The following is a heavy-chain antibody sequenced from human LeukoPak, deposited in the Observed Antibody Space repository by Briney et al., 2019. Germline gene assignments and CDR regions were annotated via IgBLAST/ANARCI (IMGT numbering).Heavy chain of an antibody. D-gene: IGHD3-16*01. CDR2: ISGSGGST. CDR1: GFTFSSYA. Sequence: SGGSLRHSCAASGFTFSSYAMSWVRQAPGKGLEWVSAISGSGGSTYYADSVKGRFTISRDNSKNTLYLQMNSLRAEDTAVYYCAKDLDDHIWGSYHPYLDYWGQGTLVTVSS. J-gene: IGHJ4*02. CDR3: AKDLDDHIWGSYHPYLDY. V-gene: IGHV3-23*01.